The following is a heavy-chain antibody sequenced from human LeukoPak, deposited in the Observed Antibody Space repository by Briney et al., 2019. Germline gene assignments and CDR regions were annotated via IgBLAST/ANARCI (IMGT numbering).Heavy chain of an antibody. J-gene: IGHJ3*01. CDR1: GGSFSDYY. CDR3: AQWERDAFHV. CDR2: INRGGGT. Sequence: SETLSLTCAVSGGSFSDYYWTWIRQPPGKGLEWIGEINRGGGTNYSPSLKSRVTISIDTSKIQFSLKVNSVTAADTAVYYCAQWERDAFHVWGQGTMVTVSS. D-gene: IGHD1-26*01. V-gene: IGHV4-34*01.